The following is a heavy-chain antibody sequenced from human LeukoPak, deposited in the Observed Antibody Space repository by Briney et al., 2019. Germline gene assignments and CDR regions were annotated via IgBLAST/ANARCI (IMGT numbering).Heavy chain of an antibody. Sequence: PGGSLRLSCAASGFTFSSYWMSWVRQAPGKGLEWVANIKQDGSEKYYVDSVKGRFTISRDNAKNSLYLQMNSLRAEDTAVYYCARDPGEAARPDGSHTGYFDYWGQGTLVTVSS. J-gene: IGHJ4*02. CDR2: IKQDGSEK. CDR3: ARDPGEAARPDGSHTGYFDY. D-gene: IGHD6-6*01. V-gene: IGHV3-7*01. CDR1: GFTFSSYW.